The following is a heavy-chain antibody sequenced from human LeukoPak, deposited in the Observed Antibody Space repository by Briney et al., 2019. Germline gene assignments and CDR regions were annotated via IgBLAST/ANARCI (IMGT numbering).Heavy chain of an antibody. J-gene: IGHJ4*02. D-gene: IGHD4-17*01. V-gene: IGHV3-23*01. Sequence: GGSLRLSCAASGFTFSSYAMSWVRQAPGKGLEWVSVISGSGGSTYYADSVKGRFTISRANSKNTLYLQMTSLRAEDTAVYYCAKESLNYGVDYWGQGTLVTVSS. CDR1: GFTFSSYA. CDR3: AKESLNYGVDY. CDR2: ISGSGGST.